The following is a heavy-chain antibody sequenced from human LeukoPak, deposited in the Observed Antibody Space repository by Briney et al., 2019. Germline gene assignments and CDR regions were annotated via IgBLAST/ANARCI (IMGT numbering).Heavy chain of an antibody. CDR1: EFPFSTDV. Sequence: GGSLRLSCAASEFPFSTDVMHWVRQVPGKGLVWVSRISHDGSVTSYADSVKGRFTISRDNAKNTVYLQMNSLRGEDTAVYYCAKDTLLWFGELSYAFDIWGQGTMVTVSS. J-gene: IGHJ3*02. CDR3: AKDTLLWFGELSYAFDI. CDR2: ISHDGSVT. V-gene: IGHV3-74*01. D-gene: IGHD3-10*01.